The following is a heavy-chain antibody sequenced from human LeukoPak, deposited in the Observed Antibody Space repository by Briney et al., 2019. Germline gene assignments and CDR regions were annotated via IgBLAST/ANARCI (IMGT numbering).Heavy chain of an antibody. Sequence: SETLSLTCTVSGGSISSGGYYWSWIRQHPGKGLEWIGYIYYSGSTYYNPSLKSRVTISVDTSKNQFSLKLSSVTAADTAVYYCARPDSSGYYHDYWGQGTLVTVSS. CDR1: GGSISSGGYY. J-gene: IGHJ4*02. CDR2: IYYSGST. D-gene: IGHD3-22*01. V-gene: IGHV4-31*03. CDR3: ARPDSSGYYHDY.